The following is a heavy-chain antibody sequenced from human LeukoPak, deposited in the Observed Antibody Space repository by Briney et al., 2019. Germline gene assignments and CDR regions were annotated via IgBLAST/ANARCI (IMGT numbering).Heavy chain of an antibody. J-gene: IGHJ4*02. Sequence: PSQTLSLTCAISGDSVSSNSAAWNWIRQSPSRGLEWLGRTYYRSKWYNDYALSVKSRITINPDTSKNQFSLQLNSVTPEDSAIYYCARDRYFYDDTGYYWDYFDYWGQGTLVTVSS. CDR1: GDSVSSNSAA. CDR2: TYYRSKWYN. CDR3: ARDRYFYDDTGYYWDYFDY. D-gene: IGHD3-22*01. V-gene: IGHV6-1*01.